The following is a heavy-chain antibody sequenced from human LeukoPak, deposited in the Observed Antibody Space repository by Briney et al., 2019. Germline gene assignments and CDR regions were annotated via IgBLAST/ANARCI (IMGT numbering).Heavy chain of an antibody. CDR3: AREGVGVTGYFDY. Sequence: GESLKISCEVSEYTFTTYWIGWVRPMPGKGLEWMGIIYPGDSDTRYSPSFQGQVTISADKSISTAYLQWSSLKASDTAMYYCAREGVGVTGYFDYWGQGTLVTVSS. CDR1: EYTFTTYW. V-gene: IGHV5-51*01. CDR2: IYPGDSDT. J-gene: IGHJ4*02. D-gene: IGHD3-3*01.